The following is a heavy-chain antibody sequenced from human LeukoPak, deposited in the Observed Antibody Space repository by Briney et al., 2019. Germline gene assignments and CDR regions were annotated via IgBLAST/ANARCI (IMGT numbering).Heavy chain of an antibody. CDR3: ARAPLVLQYRWWFDP. CDR2: ISSGSTYT. CDR1: GFTFSDHY. Sequence: PGGSLRLSCEVSGFTFSDHYMSWIRQAPGKRLEWVSYISSGSTYTNYADSVEGRFTISRDNAKNSLYLQMNSLRAEDTAVYHCARAPLVLQYRWWFDPWGQGTLVIVSS. V-gene: IGHV3-11*06. J-gene: IGHJ5*02. D-gene: IGHD5-24*01.